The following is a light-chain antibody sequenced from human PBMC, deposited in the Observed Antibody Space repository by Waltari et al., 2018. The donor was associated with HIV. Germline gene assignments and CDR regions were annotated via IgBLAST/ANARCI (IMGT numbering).Light chain of an antibody. V-gene: IGLV1-40*01. CDR2: GNS. CDR3: QSYDSSLSGVV. J-gene: IGLJ2*01. CDR1: SPHNAAGYD. Sequence: QSVLTPPPSVSGAPGHTVTLPCPRSSPHNAAGYDAHCYQQLPGTAPTPLIYGNSNRPSGVPDRFSGSKSGTSASLAITGLQAEDEADYYGQSYDSSLSGVVFGGGTKLTVL.